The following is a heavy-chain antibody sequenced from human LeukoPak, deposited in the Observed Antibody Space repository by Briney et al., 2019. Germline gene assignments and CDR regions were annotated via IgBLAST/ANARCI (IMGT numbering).Heavy chain of an antibody. V-gene: IGHV5-51*01. CDR3: ARRGEAMDPFDY. D-gene: IGHD5-18*01. CDR2: IYPGDSDT. Sequence: GESLEISCQASGYSFTSYWIGWGRQLPGKGLEWMGIIYPGDSDTRYSPSFQGQVTISADKSINTAYLQWSRMTASDTAIYYCARRGEAMDPFDYWGQGTLVTVSS. J-gene: IGHJ4*02. CDR1: GYSFTSYW.